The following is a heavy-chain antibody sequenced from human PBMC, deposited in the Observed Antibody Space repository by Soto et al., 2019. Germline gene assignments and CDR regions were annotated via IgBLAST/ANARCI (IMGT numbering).Heavy chain of an antibody. CDR2: ISSSGSTI. CDR3: ARSDLAYCGGDCYHTFDY. CDR1: GFTFSDYY. J-gene: IGHJ4*02. Sequence: GGSLRLSCAASGFTFSDYYMSWIRQAPGKGLEWVSYISSSGSTIYYADSVKGRFTISRDNAKNSLYLQMNSLRAEDTAVYYCARSDLAYCGGDCYHTFDYWGQGTLVTVSS. V-gene: IGHV3-11*01. D-gene: IGHD2-21*01.